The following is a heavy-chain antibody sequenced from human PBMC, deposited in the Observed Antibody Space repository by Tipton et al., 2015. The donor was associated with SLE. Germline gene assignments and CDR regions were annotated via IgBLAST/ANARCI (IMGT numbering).Heavy chain of an antibody. Sequence: LRLSCTVSGGSSSGYYWGWIRQPPGKGLEWIGSIYHSGITYYNPSLKSRVTISVDTSKNQFSLKLSSVTAADTAVYYCARALWTEPPVYYDFWSGYYIQAPAYFDYWGQGTLVTVSS. D-gene: IGHD3-3*01. J-gene: IGHJ4*02. CDR3: ARALWTEPPVYYDFWSGYYIQAPAYFDY. CDR2: IYHSGIT. V-gene: IGHV4-38-2*02. CDR1: GGSSSGYY.